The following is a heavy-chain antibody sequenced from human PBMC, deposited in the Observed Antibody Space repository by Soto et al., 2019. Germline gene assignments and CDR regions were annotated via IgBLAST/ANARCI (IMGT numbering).Heavy chain of an antibody. V-gene: IGHV3-30*18. CDR3: AKDERAYGSEQYDAFDI. Sequence: SLRLSCAASGFTFSSYGMHWVRQAPGKGLEWVAVISYDGSNKYYADSVKGRSTISRDNSKNTLYLQMNSLRAEDTAVYYCAKDERAYGSEQYDAFDIGGQGTMVTVSS. CDR1: GFTFSSYG. D-gene: IGHD3-10*01. CDR2: ISYDGSNK. J-gene: IGHJ3*02.